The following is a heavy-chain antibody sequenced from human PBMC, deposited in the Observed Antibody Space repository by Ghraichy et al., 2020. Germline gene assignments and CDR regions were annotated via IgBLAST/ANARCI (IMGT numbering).Heavy chain of an antibody. CDR1: GFTVSSNF. Sequence: GGSLRLSCAASGFTVSSNFMSWVRQAPGKGLEWVSGININGGPNYAASVRGRFTISRNTSNKPWFLQMSSRRAEDTAVYYCARENLLSGWLVSWGQGTLVTVSS. D-gene: IGHD3-22*01. CDR2: ININGGP. J-gene: IGHJ5*02. CDR3: ARENLLSGWLVS. V-gene: IGHV3-66*01.